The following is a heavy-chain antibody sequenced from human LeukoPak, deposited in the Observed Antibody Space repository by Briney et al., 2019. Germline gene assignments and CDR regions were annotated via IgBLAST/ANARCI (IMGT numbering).Heavy chain of an antibody. D-gene: IGHD1-14*01. CDR1: GFTFGNSW. J-gene: IGHJ3*01. CDR2: INADGSTT. CDR3: VVVVEPPDSDGFDV. Sequence: GGSLRLSCAASGFTFGNSWVHWVRQAPGKGLVWVSLINADGSTTTYADSVRGRFTISRDNARNTLSLQMNSLTIEDTAVYYCVVVVEPPDSDGFDVWGQGTMITVSS. V-gene: IGHV3-74*01.